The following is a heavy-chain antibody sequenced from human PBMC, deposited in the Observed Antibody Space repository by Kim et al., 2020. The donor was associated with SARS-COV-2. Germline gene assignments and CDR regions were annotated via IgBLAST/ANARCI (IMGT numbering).Heavy chain of an antibody. CDR1: GGSFSGFY. J-gene: IGHJ4*02. V-gene: IGHV4-34*01. D-gene: IGHD6-6*01. CDR2: INHSGST. CDR3: ARTIYSSSSFVDY. Sequence: SETLSLTCAVYGGSFSGFYWSWIRQPPGKGLEWIGEINHSGSTNYNPSLKSRVTISVDTSKNQFSLKLSSVTAADTAVYYCARTIYSSSSFVDYWGQGTLVTASS.